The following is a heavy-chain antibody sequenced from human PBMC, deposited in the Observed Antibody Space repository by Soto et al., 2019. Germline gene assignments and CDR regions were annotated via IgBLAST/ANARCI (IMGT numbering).Heavy chain of an antibody. J-gene: IGHJ5*02. D-gene: IGHD1-1*01. V-gene: IGHV2-70*04. Sequence: SGPTLVNRTQTLTLTCTFSGFSLRNSGMRVSWIRQPPGKALEWLARIDWDDDKFYSTSLRTRLTISKDTSKNRVVLTMTNMDPVDTATYYCAKTGTDGSWFDPWGQGTLVTVSS. CDR2: IDWDDDK. CDR1: GFSLRNSGMR. CDR3: AKTGTDGSWFDP.